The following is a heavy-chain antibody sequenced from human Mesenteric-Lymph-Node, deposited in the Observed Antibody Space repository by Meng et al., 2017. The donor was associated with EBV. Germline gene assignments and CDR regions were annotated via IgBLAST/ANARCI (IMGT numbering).Heavy chain of an antibody. J-gene: IGHJ4*02. CDR2: IYWDDDE. V-gene: IGHV2-5*02. CDR3: AHRRREDTGYHSAFHY. Sequence: QITLKESCPTLVKPTQTLTLACCFSWFSLTTSGVRVGWVRQPPGKALEWLALIYWDDDERYSPSLKNRLTVTKDTSKNQVVLTMTNMDPADTGTYYCAHRRREDTGYHSAFHYWGPGILVTVSS. D-gene: IGHD5-12*01. CDR1: WFSLTTSGVR.